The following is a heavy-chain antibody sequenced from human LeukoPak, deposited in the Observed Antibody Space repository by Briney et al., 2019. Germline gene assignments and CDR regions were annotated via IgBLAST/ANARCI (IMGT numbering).Heavy chain of an antibody. CDR1: SASFTTTSYY. Sequence: SETLSLTCSVSSASFTTTSYYWAWIRQPPGKGLEWIGTISYDRTTQYNPSLRSRVSVSVDTSKNQFSLRLSSVTAADTAIYFCARRWQLLALSFDAFDAWGPGTLVTVSS. CDR2: ISYDRTT. J-gene: IGHJ3*01. V-gene: IGHV4-39*01. D-gene: IGHD4-23*01. CDR3: ARRWQLLALSFDAFDA.